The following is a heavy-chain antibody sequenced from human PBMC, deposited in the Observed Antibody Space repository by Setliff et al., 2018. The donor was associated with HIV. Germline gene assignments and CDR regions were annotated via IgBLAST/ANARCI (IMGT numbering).Heavy chain of an antibody. J-gene: IGHJ6*04. CDR1: GETFNDYF. CDR3: ARGRDVIRDTYYSYFYMDV. CDR2: LNHSGDI. Sequence: SETLSLTCAVYGETFNDYFWTWIRQSPGQGLEWIWELNHSGDINQNPSLKSGFTLSVDTSKNQFSLRLTSVTAADTAVYYCARGRDVIRDTYYSYFYMDVWSRGTAVTVSS. V-gene: IGHV4-34*01. D-gene: IGHD3-22*01.